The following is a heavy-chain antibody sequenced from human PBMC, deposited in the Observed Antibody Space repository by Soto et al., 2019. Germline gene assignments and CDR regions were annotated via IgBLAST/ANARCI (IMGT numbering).Heavy chain of an antibody. Sequence: GGSLRLSCAASGFTFSSYSMNWVRQAPGKGLEWVSSISSSSSYIYYADSVKGRFTISGDNAKNSLYLQMNSLRAEDTAVYYCARSKNFGYCSSTSCYDLIDYWGQGTLVTVSS. V-gene: IGHV3-21*01. CDR3: ARSKNFGYCSSTSCYDLIDY. J-gene: IGHJ4*02. CDR1: GFTFSSYS. CDR2: ISSSSSYI. D-gene: IGHD2-2*01.